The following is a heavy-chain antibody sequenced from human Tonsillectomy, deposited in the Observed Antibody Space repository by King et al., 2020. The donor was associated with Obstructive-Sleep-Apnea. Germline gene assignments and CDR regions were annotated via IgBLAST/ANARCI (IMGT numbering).Heavy chain of an antibody. CDR1: GFTFSSYW. V-gene: IGHV3-74*01. D-gene: IGHD2-2*02. CDR2: INGDGSTT. Sequence: VQLVESGGGLVQPGGSLRLSCAASGFTFSSYWMHWVRQAPGKGLVWVSRINGDGSTTSYADSVKGRFTISRDNAKNTVYLQMNSLRGEDTAVYYCARGYKADSWGQGTLVTVSS. J-gene: IGHJ4*02. CDR3: ARGYKADS.